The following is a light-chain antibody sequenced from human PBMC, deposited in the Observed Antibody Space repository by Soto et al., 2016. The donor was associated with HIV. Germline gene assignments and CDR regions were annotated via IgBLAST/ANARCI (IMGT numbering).Light chain of an antibody. V-gene: IGLV3-21*02. CDR3: QVWDSRNDHRV. CDR2: DDN. Sequence: SYELTQPPSVSVTPGETARITCGGNNIGDKSVHWYQQKPGQAPVLVVYDDNDRPSGIPERFSGSNFGNTATLIISRVEAGDEADYHCQVWDSRNDHRVFGGGTELTVL. CDR1: NIGDKS. J-gene: IGLJ3*02.